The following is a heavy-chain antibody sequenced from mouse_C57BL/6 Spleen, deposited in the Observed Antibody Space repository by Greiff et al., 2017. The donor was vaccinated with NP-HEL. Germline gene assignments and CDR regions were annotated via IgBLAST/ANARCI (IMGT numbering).Heavy chain of an antibody. V-gene: IGHV3-8*01. J-gene: IGHJ4*01. Sequence: EVKLVESGPGLAKPSQTLSLTCSVTGYSITSDYWNWIRKFPGNKLEYMGYISYSGSTYYNPSLKSRISITRDTSKNQYYLQLNSVTTEDTATYYCARCQLRLGYYYAMDYWGQGTSVTVSS. CDR1: GYSITSDY. CDR3: ARCQLRLGYYYAMDY. CDR2: ISYSGST. D-gene: IGHD3-2*02.